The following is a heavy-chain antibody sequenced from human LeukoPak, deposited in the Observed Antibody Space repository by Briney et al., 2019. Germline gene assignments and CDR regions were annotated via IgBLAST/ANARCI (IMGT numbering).Heavy chain of an antibody. J-gene: IGHJ3*01. V-gene: IGHV3-23*01. CDR1: GFTFSSYA. CDR3: WGYHYYGSGRYAFEV. Sequence: QPGGSLRLSCAASGFTFSSYAMAWVRQAPGKGLEWVSTISGGPGTTYYADSVKGRLTISRDNFRDMVYLQMNSLRAEDTAVYYCWGYHYYGSGRYAFEVWGQGTMVTVSS. CDR2: ISGGPGTT. D-gene: IGHD3-10*01.